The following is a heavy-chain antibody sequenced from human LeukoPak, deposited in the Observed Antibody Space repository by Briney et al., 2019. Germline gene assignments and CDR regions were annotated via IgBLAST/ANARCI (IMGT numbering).Heavy chain of an antibody. D-gene: IGHD6-13*01. CDR3: ARGVRNLLVSDY. J-gene: IGHJ4*02. V-gene: IGHV1-8*01. CDR2: MNPNSANT. Sequence: GASVTVSFKASGYTFTTYDITWVRQAPGQGLEWMGWMNPNSANTGYAQKFQGRVTMTRNNSINTAYMELSSLRSEDTAVYYCARGVRNLLVSDYWGQGTLVTVSS. CDR1: GYTFTTYD.